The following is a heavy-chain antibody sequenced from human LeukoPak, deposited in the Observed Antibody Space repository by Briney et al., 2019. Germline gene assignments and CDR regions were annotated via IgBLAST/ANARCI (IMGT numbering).Heavy chain of an antibody. CDR1: GFTLSSYL. J-gene: IGHJ6*02. Sequence: PGGSLRLSCAASGFTLSSYLMHWVRQAPRKGLVWVSRINSDGSSTSYADSVKGRFTISRDNAKNTLYLQMNSLRAGDTAVYYCASKSSMDVWGQGTTVTVSS. D-gene: IGHD3-10*01. CDR2: INSDGSST. V-gene: IGHV3-74*01. CDR3: ASKSSMDV.